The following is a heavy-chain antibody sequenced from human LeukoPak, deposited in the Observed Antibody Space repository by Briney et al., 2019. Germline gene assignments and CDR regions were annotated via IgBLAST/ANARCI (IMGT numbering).Heavy chain of an antibody. Sequence: KASETLSLTCTVSGGSINSGDYYWSWIRQPPGKGLEWIGYIYYSGSTYYNASLQSRLTISVDASKNQFSLKLSSVTAADTAVYYCARGRPYGDYVFDYWGQGTLVTVSS. CDR1: GGSINSGDYY. V-gene: IGHV4-30-4*01. CDR3: ARGRPYGDYVFDY. CDR2: IYYSGST. D-gene: IGHD4-17*01. J-gene: IGHJ4*02.